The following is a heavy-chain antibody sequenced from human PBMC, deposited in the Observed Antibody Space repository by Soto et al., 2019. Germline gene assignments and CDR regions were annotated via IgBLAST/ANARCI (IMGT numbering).Heavy chain of an antibody. J-gene: IGHJ6*02. CDR3: ARFRLRYRGDYYGMDV. D-gene: IGHD3-9*01. V-gene: IGHV4-34*01. CDR2: INHSGST. CDR1: GGSFSAYY. Sequence: AETLSLTCAVYGGSFSAYYWSWIRQPPGKGLEWIGEINHSGSTNYNPSLKRRGTISVDTSKNQFSLKLSSVTAADTAVYYCARFRLRYRGDYYGMDVWGQGTTVTVSS.